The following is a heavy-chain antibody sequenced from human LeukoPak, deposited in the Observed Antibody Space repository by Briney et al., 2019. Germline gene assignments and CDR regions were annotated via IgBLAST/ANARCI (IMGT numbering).Heavy chain of an antibody. V-gene: IGHV1-18*01. Sequence: ASVTVSCTTSAYTFSRLGISWVRQAPGQGLEGMGWISAYNGQTKYAEKFQDRVTMTTDTSTSTAYMELRSLRSGDTAVYYCARTTTIFGVFTTPFDYWGQGTLVSVSS. CDR1: AYTFSRLG. D-gene: IGHD3-3*01. CDR2: ISAYNGQT. J-gene: IGHJ4*02. CDR3: ARTTTIFGVFTTPFDY.